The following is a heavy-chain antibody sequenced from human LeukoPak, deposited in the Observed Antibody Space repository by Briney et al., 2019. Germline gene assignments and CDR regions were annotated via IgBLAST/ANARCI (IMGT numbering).Heavy chain of an antibody. CDR3: ARGIRPPAFDI. CDR2: IYYSGST. D-gene: IGHD3-3*02. CDR1: GGSISSGGYY. Sequence: PSQTLSLTCTVSGGSISSGGYYWSWIRQHPGKGLEWIGYIYYSGSTYYNPSLKSRVTISVDTSKNQFSLKLSSVTAADTAAYYCARGIRPPAFDIWGQGTMVTVSS. V-gene: IGHV4-31*03. J-gene: IGHJ3*02.